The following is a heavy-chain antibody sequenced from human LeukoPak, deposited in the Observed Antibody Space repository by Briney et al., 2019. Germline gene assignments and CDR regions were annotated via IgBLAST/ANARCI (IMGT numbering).Heavy chain of an antibody. D-gene: IGHD1-26*01. CDR3: VKENSENYYGGGDY. V-gene: IGHV3-64D*06. CDR1: GFTFSSYA. CDR2: ISSIGGST. J-gene: IGHJ4*02. Sequence: GGSLRLSCLASGFTFSSYAMHWVRQAPGKGLEYVSAISSIGGSTYYADSVKGRFTISRDNSKNTRYLQMSALRAEDTAVYYCVKENSENYYGGGDYWGQGTLVTVSS.